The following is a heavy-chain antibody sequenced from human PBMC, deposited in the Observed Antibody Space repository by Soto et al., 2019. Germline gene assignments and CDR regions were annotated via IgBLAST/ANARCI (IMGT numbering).Heavy chain of an antibody. J-gene: IGHJ4*02. D-gene: IGHD2-15*01. CDR2: ISFSGHTV. CDR1: GFTFDDYG. CDR3: ARRLDPLQHSDY. V-gene: IGHV3-48*02. Sequence: VQLVESGGGLVQPGGSLRLSCAASGFTFDDYGMNWVRQAPGKRLEWVSFISFSGHTVYYADSVRGRFTISRDNAKSTLFLEMNSLRDDDTATYYCARRLDPLQHSDYWGQGTLVTVSS.